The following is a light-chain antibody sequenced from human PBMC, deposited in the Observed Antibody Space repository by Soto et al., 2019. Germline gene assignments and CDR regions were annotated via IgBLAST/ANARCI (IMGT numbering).Light chain of an antibody. CDR3: QSYNDWPFA. CDR1: ESLFGF. CDR2: GGS. Sequence: EIVLTQSPATLSVSPGDRVTLSCRASESLFGFLAWYQQKPGQSPRLLIYGGSTSATGIPARFSGSGSATAFTRTISSLHTKDFAAYFWQSYNDWPFASGLGTKLEI. J-gene: IGKJ2*01. V-gene: IGKV3-15*01.